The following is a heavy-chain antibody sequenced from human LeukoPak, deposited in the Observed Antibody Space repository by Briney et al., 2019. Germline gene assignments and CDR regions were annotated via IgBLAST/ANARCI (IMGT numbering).Heavy chain of an antibody. CDR3: ARIGIVVVAATPDY. V-gene: IGHV4-34*01. CDR1: GGSFSGYY. D-gene: IGHD2-15*01. J-gene: IGHJ4*02. CDR2: INHSGST. Sequence: PSETLSLTCAVYGGSFSGYYWSWIRQPPGKGLGWIGEINHSGSTNYNPSLKSRVTISVDTSKNQFSLKLSSVTAADTAVYYCARIGIVVVAATPDYWGQGTLVTVSS.